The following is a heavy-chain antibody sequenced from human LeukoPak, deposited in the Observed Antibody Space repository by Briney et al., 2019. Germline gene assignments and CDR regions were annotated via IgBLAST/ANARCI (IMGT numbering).Heavy chain of an antibody. J-gene: IGHJ5*02. CDR1: GFTFSSYS. CDR2: ISSSSSYI. V-gene: IGHV3-21*01. CDR3: ARDLVPAAIYERNWFDP. D-gene: IGHD2-2*02. Sequence: PGGSLRLSCAAYGFTFSSYSMNWVRQAPGKGLEWVSSISSSSSYIYYANSVKGRFTISRDNAKNSLYLQMNNLRAEDTAVYYCARDLVPAAIYERNWFDPWGQGTLVTVSS.